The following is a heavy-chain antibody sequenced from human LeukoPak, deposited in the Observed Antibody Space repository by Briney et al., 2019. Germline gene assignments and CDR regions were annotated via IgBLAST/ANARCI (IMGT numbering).Heavy chain of an antibody. J-gene: IGHJ4*02. CDR1: GGSISSGGYS. V-gene: IGHV4-30-2*01. CDR3: ARGRRAPRRPELATTMGEFDY. D-gene: IGHD5-18*01. Sequence: SETLSLTCAVSGGSISSGGYSWSWIRQPPGKGLEWIGYIYHSGSTYYNPSLKSRVTISVDRSKNQFSLKLSSVTAADTAVYYCARGRRAPRRPELATTMGEFDYWGQGTLVTVSS. CDR2: IYHSGST.